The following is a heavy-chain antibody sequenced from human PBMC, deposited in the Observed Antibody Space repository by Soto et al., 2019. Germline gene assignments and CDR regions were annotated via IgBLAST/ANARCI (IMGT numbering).Heavy chain of an antibody. J-gene: IGHJ3*02. CDR2: INPNSGGT. V-gene: IGHV1-2*04. CDR3: ARWTTVGGAFDI. D-gene: IGHD3-16*01. CDR1: GYTFTGYY. Sequence: QVQLVQSGAEVKKPGASVKVSCKASGYTFTGYYMHWVRQAPGQGLEWMGWINPNSGGTNYAQKFQGWGTMTRDTPISTAYMELSRLRSDDTAVYYCARWTTVGGAFDIWGQGTMVTVSS.